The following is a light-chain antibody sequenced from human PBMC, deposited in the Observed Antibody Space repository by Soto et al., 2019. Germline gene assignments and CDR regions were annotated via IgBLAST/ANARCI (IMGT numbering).Light chain of an antibody. Sequence: QSVLTQPPSASGSPGQSVTISCPGTSSDVGGYDYVSWYQQHPGKAPKLMIYEVTIRPSGVSDRFSGSKSGNTASLTVSGLQAEDEADYYCSSYTGGNPSYVFGTGTKVTVL. CDR3: SSYTGGNPSYV. CDR2: EVT. J-gene: IGLJ1*01. V-gene: IGLV2-8*01. CDR1: SSDVGGYDY.